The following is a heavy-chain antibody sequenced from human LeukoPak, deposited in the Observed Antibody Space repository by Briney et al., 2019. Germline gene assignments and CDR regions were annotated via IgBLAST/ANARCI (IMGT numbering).Heavy chain of an antibody. CDR2: VWYDGNNK. CDR1: GFTFRSYG. CDR3: ARGSEAAAGAFDY. V-gene: IGHV3-33*01. D-gene: IGHD6-13*01. Sequence: GGSLRLSCAASGFTFRSYGMHWVRQAPGKGLEWVAIVWYDGNNKYYADSVKGRFTVSRDNSKNTVSLQLNSLRAEDTAVYYCARGSEAAAGAFDYWGQGALVTVPS. J-gene: IGHJ4*02.